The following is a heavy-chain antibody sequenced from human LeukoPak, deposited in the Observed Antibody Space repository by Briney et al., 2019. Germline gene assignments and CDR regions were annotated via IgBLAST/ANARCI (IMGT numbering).Heavy chain of an antibody. J-gene: IGHJ4*02. Sequence: GRSLRLSCAASGFTFDDYAMHWVRQAPGKGLEWVSLISGDGGSTYYADSVKGRFTISRDNSKNSLYLQVNSLRTEDTALYYCAKDIGYWGPIDYWGQGTLVTVSS. CDR3: AKDIGYWGPIDY. D-gene: IGHD7-27*01. CDR1: GFTFDDYA. CDR2: ISGDGGST. V-gene: IGHV3-43*02.